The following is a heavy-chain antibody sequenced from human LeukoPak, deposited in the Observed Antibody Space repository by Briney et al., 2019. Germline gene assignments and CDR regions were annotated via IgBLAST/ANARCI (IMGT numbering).Heavy chain of an antibody. CDR1: GASVSSSR. D-gene: IGHD2/OR15-2a*01. Sequence: SETLSLTCVVSGASVSSSRWNWIRQLPGKGLEWIGCLSYTGKTDYNPSLTSRVTISLDTSKNQVSLNLRSMTAADTAVYYCSEGYFEPFDHWGQGTLVTVSS. CDR3: SEGYFEPFDH. J-gene: IGHJ4*02. CDR2: LSYTGKT. V-gene: IGHV4-59*02.